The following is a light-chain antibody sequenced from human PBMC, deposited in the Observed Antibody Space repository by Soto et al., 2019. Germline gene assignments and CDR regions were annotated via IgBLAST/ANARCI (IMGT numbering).Light chain of an antibody. Sequence: EIVMTQSPPSLTVTPGEPASISFRSSQRLLHSNGNTFLDWYLQKPGQSPQLLIYLGSNRASGVPDRVSGSEAGTDFTLKISRVEAEDVGVYYCMQALKTPYTFGQGTKLEIK. J-gene: IGKJ2*01. CDR1: QRLLHSNGNTF. V-gene: IGKV2-28*01. CDR3: MQALKTPYT. CDR2: LGS.